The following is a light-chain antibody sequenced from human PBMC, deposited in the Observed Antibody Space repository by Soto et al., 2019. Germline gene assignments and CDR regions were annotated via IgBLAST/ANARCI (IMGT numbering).Light chain of an antibody. J-gene: IGKJ4*01. CDR2: EVS. Sequence: EIVLTQTPPSLSVSPGQPVAISCKSSHNLRHSDGRTYVYWYVQRPGQTPQVLIYEVSNRLSGVPDRFGGYGAGTDFTLEISRVEAADVGIYYCMQTIQLPLTFGGGTKVEIK. CDR3: MQTIQLPLT. CDR1: HNLRHSDGRTY. V-gene: IGKV2D-29*01.